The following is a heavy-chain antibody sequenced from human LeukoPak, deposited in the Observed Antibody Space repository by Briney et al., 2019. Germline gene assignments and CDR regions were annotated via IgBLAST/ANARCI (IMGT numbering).Heavy chain of an antibody. CDR1: GGTFSSYT. CDR2: IIPILGIA. V-gene: IGHV1-69*02. J-gene: IGHJ3*02. D-gene: IGHD4-17*01. Sequence: SVKVSCKASGGTFSSYTISWVRQAPGQGLEWMGRIIPILGIANYAQKFQGRVTITADKSTSTAYMELSSLRSEDTAVYHCARPTTVTLEGAFDIWGQGTMVTVSS. CDR3: ARPTTVTLEGAFDI.